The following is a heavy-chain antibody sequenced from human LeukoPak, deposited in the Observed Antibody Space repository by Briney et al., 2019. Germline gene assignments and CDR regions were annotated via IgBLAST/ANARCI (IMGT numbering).Heavy chain of an antibody. CDR2: INPNSGGT. Sequence: ASVKVSCKASGYTFTGYYMHWVRQAPGQGREWMGWINPNSGGTNYAQTFQGRVTMTRDTSISTAYMELSRLRSDDTAVYYCASLPLRNWFDPWGQGTLVTVSS. CDR1: GYTFTGYY. D-gene: IGHD3-16*01. CDR3: ASLPLRNWFDP. V-gene: IGHV1-2*02. J-gene: IGHJ5*02.